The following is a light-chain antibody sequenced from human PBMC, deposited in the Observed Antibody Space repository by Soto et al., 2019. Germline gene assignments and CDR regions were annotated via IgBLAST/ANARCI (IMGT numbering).Light chain of an antibody. CDR2: GAS. Sequence: EIGLTQSPCTLSLSPGERATLSCRASQSVTSSYFAWYQQKPGQSPRLLIYGASSRATGIPDRFSGSGSGTDFTLTISRLEPEAFAVYYCQQDGSLPFTFGPGTKVDIK. V-gene: IGKV3-20*01. CDR1: QSVTSSY. CDR3: QQDGSLPFT. J-gene: IGKJ3*01.